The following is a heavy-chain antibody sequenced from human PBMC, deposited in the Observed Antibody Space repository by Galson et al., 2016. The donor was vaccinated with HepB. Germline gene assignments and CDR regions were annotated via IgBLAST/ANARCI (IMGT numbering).Heavy chain of an antibody. Sequence: TLSLTCAVSGDSISSGDYSWTWIRTPPGTGLEWSGHISHTGNAYYSPSLKSRVTMSVDRPKNHFSLHLASVTAADTAVYYCARGPRLLRAYGDLISYFDYWGQGILVAVSS. CDR2: ISHTGNA. CDR3: ARGPRLLRAYGDLISYFDY. J-gene: IGHJ4*02. D-gene: IGHD3-10*01. CDR1: GDSISSGDYS. V-gene: IGHV4-30-2*01.